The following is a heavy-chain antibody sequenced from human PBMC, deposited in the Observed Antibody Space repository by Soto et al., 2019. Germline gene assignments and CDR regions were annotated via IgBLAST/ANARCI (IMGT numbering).Heavy chain of an antibody. CDR3: ADSARSNWFDP. CDR2: INSDGSST. J-gene: IGHJ5*02. D-gene: IGHD3-10*01. Sequence: GGSLRLSCAASGLTFSSYWMHWVRQAPGKGLVWVSRINSDGSSTSYADSVKGRFTISRDNAKNTLYLQMNSLRAEDTAVYYCADSARSNWFDPWGQGTLVTVSS. CDR1: GLTFSSYW. V-gene: IGHV3-74*01.